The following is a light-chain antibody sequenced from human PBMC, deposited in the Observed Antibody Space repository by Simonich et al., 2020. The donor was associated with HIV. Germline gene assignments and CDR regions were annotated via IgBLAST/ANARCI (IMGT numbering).Light chain of an antibody. CDR1: QTVYSTY. Sequence: EIVLTQSPGTLSLSTGARATLSCRASQTVYSTYLAWYQQRPGQAPRRLIYSSSSRATGIPYRFSGSGSGTDFTLTISRLEPEDFAVYYCQQYGSSPLYTFGQGTKLEIK. V-gene: IGKV3-20*01. CDR3: QQYGSSPLYT. J-gene: IGKJ2*01. CDR2: SSS.